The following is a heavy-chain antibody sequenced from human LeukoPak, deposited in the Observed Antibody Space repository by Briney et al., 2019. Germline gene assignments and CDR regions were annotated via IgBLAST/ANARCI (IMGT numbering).Heavy chain of an antibody. CDR3: ARDKPRAGSSFDY. V-gene: IGHV6-1*01. CDR2: TYYRSKWYN. CDR1: GDSVSSNTAA. Sequence: SQTLSPTCTISGDSVSSNTAAWNWIRQSPSRGLEWLGRTYYRSKWYNDYAVSVKSRITINPDTSKNQFSLQLNSVTPEDTAVYYCARDKPRAGSSFDYWGQGTLVTVSS. D-gene: IGHD3-10*01. J-gene: IGHJ4*02.